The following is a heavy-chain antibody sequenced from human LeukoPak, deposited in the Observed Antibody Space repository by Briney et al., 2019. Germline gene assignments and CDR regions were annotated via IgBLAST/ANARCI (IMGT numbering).Heavy chain of an antibody. CDR1: GGTFSSYA. CDR3: ARSLKNYDY. Sequence: SCKASGGTFSSYAISWIRQPPGKGLEWIGEINHSGSTNYNPSLKSRVTISVDTSKNQFSLKLSSVTAADTAVYYCARSLKNYDYWGQGTLVTVSS. CDR2: INHSGST. J-gene: IGHJ4*02. V-gene: IGHV4-34*01.